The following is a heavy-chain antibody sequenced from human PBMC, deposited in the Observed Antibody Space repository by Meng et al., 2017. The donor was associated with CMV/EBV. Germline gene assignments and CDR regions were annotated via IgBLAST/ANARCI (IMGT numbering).Heavy chain of an antibody. V-gene: IGHV4-34*01. CDR3: ARGHYWSGYSYYYYGMDV. Sequence: SETLSLTCAVYGGSFSGSYWSWIRQPPGKGLEWIGEINHSGSTNYNPSLKSRVTISVDTSKNQFSLKLSSVTAADTAVYYCARGHYWSGYSYYYYGMDVWGQGTTVTVSS. CDR2: INHSGST. J-gene: IGHJ6*02. CDR1: GGSFSGSY. D-gene: IGHD3-3*01.